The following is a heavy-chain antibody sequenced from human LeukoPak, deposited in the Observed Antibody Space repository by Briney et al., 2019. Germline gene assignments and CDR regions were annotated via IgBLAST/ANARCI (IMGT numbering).Heavy chain of an antibody. CDR1: GYTFTGYY. CDR2: INPNSGGT. J-gene: IGHJ4*02. Sequence: ASVKVSCKASGYTFTGYYMHWVRQAPGQGLEWMGRINPNSGGTNYAQRFQGRVTMTRDTSISTAYMELSRLRPDDTAVYYCACLTGTPFDYWGQGTLVTVSS. CDR3: ACLTGTPFDY. D-gene: IGHD1-20*01. V-gene: IGHV1-2*06.